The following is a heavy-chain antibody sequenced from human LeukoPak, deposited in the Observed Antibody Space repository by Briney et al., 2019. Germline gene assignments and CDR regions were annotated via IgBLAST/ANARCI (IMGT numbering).Heavy chain of an antibody. J-gene: IGHJ4*02. CDR1: GFTFSSYS. Sequence: GGSLRLSCAASGFTFSSYSMNWVRQAPGKGLEWVSSISSSSSYIYYADSVKGRFTISRDNAKNSLYLQMNSLRAADTAVYYCARDRGYSYGNDYFDYWGQGTLVTVSS. CDR2: ISSSSSYI. CDR3: ARDRGYSYGNDYFDY. D-gene: IGHD5-18*01. V-gene: IGHV3-21*04.